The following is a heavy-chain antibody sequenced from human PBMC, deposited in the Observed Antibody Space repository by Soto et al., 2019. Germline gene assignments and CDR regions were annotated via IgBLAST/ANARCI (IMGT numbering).Heavy chain of an antibody. CDR2: INYSGST. D-gene: IGHD2-15*01. V-gene: IGHV4-39*01. CDR3: AKLAGCCSGIRWYGPYATHV. J-gene: IGHJ6*04. Sequence: PSETLSLTCTVSSGSISSSSNHWGWIRQPPGKGLEWIGNINYSGSTYYNPSLQSRLTISVDTSNNQFSLKLSSVTAADTAVYYCAKLAGCCSGIRWYGPYATHVRGKGTTVPVSS. CDR1: SGSISSSSNH.